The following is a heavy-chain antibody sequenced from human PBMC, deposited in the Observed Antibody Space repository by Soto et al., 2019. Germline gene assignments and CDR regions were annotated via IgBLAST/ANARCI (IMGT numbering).Heavy chain of an antibody. J-gene: IGHJ4*02. CDR2: IYHSGST. CDR3: ARGDGYCFAD. CDR1: GGSITSGGYS. V-gene: IGHV4-30-2*01. Sequence: SETLSLTCVVSGGSITSGGYSWSWIRQPPGKGLEWIGYIYHSGSTYYNPSLKSRVTISVDRSKNQFSLRLSSVTAADTAVYYCARGDGYCFADWGKGTLVTVS. D-gene: IGHD5-12*01.